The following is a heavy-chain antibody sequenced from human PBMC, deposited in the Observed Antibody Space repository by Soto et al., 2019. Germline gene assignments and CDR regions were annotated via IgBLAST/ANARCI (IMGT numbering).Heavy chain of an antibody. CDR2: IYPGDSDT. V-gene: IGHV5-51*01. CDR1: GCSFTSYW. CDR3: ARQGREIAVAGATFDP. D-gene: IGHD6-19*01. Sequence: PGESLKISCKGSGCSFTSYWIGWVRQMPGKGLEWMGIIYPGDSDTRYSPSFQGQVTISADKSISTAYLQWSSLKASDTAMYYCARQGREIAVAGATFDPWGQGTLVTVSS. J-gene: IGHJ5*02.